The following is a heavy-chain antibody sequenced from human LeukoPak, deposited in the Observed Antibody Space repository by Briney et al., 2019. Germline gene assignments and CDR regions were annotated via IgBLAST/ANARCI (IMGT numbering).Heavy chain of an antibody. V-gene: IGHV4-38-2*02. D-gene: IGHD1-14*01. CDR3: ARDRPSGRAFDI. Sequence: SETLSLTCTVSDYSISSGYYWGWIRQPPGKGLDWIGSIYYSGNTYYNPSLKSRVSMSVDTSKNQFSLKLSSVTAADTAVYYCARDRPSGRAFDIWGQGTTVTVSS. CDR2: IYYSGNT. CDR1: DYSISSGYY. J-gene: IGHJ3*02.